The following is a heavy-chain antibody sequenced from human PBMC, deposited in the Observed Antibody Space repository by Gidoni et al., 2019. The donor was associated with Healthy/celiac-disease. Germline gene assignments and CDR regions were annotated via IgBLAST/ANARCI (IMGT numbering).Heavy chain of an antibody. CDR1: GYTFTSYG. Sequence: QVQLVQSGAEVKKPGASVKVSCKASGYTFTSYGISWVRQAPGQGLEWMGWISAYNGNTNYAQKLQGRVTMTTDTSTSTAYMELRSLRSDDTAVYYCARVPRGLRSVRVSDSSSWYSDYWGQGTLVTVSS. CDR3: ARVPRGLRSVRVSDSSSWYSDY. J-gene: IGHJ4*02. D-gene: IGHD6-13*01. CDR2: ISAYNGNT. V-gene: IGHV1-18*01.